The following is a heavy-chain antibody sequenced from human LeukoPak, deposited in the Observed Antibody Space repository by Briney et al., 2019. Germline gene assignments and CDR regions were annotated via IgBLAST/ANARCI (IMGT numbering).Heavy chain of an antibody. D-gene: IGHD3-22*01. CDR1: GGTFSSYA. CDR2: IIPILGIA. J-gene: IGHJ3*02. CDR3: AIDPATDYYDSSGYYYNDAFDI. Sequence: ASVKLSCKASGGTFSSYAIRWVRQAPGQGLEWMGRIIPILGIANYAQKFQGRVTITADKSTSTDYMELSSLRSEDTAVYYCAIDPATDYYDSSGYYYNDAFDIWGQGTMVTVSS. V-gene: IGHV1-69*04.